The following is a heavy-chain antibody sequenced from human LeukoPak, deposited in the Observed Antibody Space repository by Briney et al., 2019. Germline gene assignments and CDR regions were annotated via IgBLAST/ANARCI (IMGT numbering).Heavy chain of an antibody. CDR3: AKGTFTYYYDSSADAFDI. CDR2: IKQDGSEK. CDR1: GFTFRNYW. Sequence: GGSLRLSCAASGFTFRNYWMSWVRQAPGKGLEWVANIKQDGSEKYYVDSVKGRFTISRDNAKNSLYLQMNSLRAEDTAVYYCAKGTFTYYYDSSADAFDIWGQGTMVTVSS. V-gene: IGHV3-7*03. J-gene: IGHJ3*02. D-gene: IGHD3-22*01.